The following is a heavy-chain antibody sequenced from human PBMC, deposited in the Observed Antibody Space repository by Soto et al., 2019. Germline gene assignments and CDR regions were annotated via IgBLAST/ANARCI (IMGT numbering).Heavy chain of an antibody. CDR1: GYNFTNYW. CDR2: IYPDDSDT. V-gene: IGHV5-51*01. Sequence: LGESLKISCKGSGYNFTNYWIGWVRQMPGKGLEWMGIIYPDDSDTRYSPSFQGQVTISADKSISPAYLHWSSLRASDTARYYCARRYVLTGYYTLDPWGQGTLVTVSS. D-gene: IGHD3-9*01. CDR3: ARRYVLTGYYTLDP. J-gene: IGHJ5*02.